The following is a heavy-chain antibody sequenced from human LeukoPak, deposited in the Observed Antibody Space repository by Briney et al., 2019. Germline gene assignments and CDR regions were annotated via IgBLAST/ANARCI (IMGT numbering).Heavy chain of an antibody. J-gene: IGHJ5*02. CDR2: ISDSAGGA. V-gene: IGHV3-23*01. CDR1: GLTFSSNG. D-gene: IGHD6-13*01. CDR3: AKDRPYITSWYGCSTP. Sequence: GGSLRLSCAASGLTFSSNGMTWVRQAPGKGLEWVSTISDSAGGAHYADSVKGRFTISRDSSRSTLYLQMHSLRAEDTAVYYCAKDRPYITSWYGCSTPWGQGTLVIVSS.